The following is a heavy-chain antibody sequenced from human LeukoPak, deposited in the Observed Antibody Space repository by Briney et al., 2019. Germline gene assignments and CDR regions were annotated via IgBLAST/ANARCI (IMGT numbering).Heavy chain of an antibody. J-gene: IGHJ4*02. D-gene: IGHD3-10*01. Sequence: SETLSLTCTVSGGSISSSSYYWGWIRQPPGKGLEWIGSIYYSGSTYYNPSLKSRVTISVDTSKNQFSLKLSSVTAADTAVYYCARVRKVRGVIITFDYWGQGTLVTVSS. CDR3: ARVRKVRGVIITFDY. V-gene: IGHV4-39*07. CDR2: IYYSGST. CDR1: GGSISSSSYY.